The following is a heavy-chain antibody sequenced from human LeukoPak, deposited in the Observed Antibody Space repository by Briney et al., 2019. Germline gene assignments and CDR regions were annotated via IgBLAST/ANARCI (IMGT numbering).Heavy chain of an antibody. CDR1: GFNYRSYW. J-gene: IGHJ4*02. Sequence: GGSLRLSCAASGFNYRSYWMNWVRQAPGKGLEWVSSISSSSSCIYYADSVKGRFTISRDNAKNSLYLQMNSLRAEDTAVYYCARAKRYYDSSGSSSYYFDYWGQGTLVTVSS. CDR2: ISSSSSCI. V-gene: IGHV3-21*01. D-gene: IGHD3-22*01. CDR3: ARAKRYYDSSGSSSYYFDY.